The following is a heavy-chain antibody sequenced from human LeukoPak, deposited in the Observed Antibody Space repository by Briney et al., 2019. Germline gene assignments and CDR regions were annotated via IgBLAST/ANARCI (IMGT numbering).Heavy chain of an antibody. V-gene: IGHV4-38-2*01. D-gene: IGHD2-2*01. CDR3: ANKGKYCSSTSCPPDGAFDI. CDR2: IYHSGST. Sequence: PSETLSLTCAVSGYSISSGYYWGWIRQPPGKGLEWIGSIYHSGSTYYNPSLKSRVTISVDTSKNQFSLKLSSVTAADTAVCYCANKGKYCSSTSCPPDGAFDIWGQGTMVTVSS. J-gene: IGHJ3*02. CDR1: GYSISSGYY.